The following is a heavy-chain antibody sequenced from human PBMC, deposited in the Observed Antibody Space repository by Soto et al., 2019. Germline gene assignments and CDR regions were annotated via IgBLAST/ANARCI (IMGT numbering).Heavy chain of an antibody. J-gene: IGHJ2*01. CDR3: XXAXYXXXXXFXL. CDR2: IYYSGTT. V-gene: IGHV4-30-4*01. D-gene: IGHD3-10*01. CDR1: GXSIXXXDYY. Sequence: QVQLQESGPGLVKPSQTLSLTCTVSGXSIXXXDYYXXWIRQPPXKXLEWIGYIYYSGTTYYNPSLKSRVTXSXXXXXXXXXXXXXXXXXXXXXXXXXXXAXYXXXXXFXLWGRGTLVTVSS.